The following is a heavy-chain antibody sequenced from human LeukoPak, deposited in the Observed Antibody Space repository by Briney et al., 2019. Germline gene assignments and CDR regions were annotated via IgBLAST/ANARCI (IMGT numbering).Heavy chain of an antibody. V-gene: IGHV3-53*01. J-gene: IGHJ4*02. Sequence: PGGSLRLSCAASGFTVSSNYMSWVRQAPGKGLEWVSVIYSDGRTYYADSVKGRFTISRDNSKNTLYVQVNSLGTEDTAAYYCAKGSYYDSSGSFYFDYWGQGTLVTVSS. CDR3: AKGSYYDSSGSFYFDY. CDR1: GFTVSSNY. CDR2: IYSDGRT. D-gene: IGHD3-22*01.